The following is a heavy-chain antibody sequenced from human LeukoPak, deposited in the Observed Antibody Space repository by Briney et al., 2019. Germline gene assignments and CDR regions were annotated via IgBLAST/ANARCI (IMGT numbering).Heavy chain of an antibody. V-gene: IGHV4-59*08. J-gene: IGHJ2*01. D-gene: IGHD6-19*01. CDR2: IYYSGST. CDR1: GGXISHCF. Sequence: LSLTXXVSGGXISHCFWSWIRQPPGKALEWIGYIYYSGSTNYNPSLKSRVTISVDPSKNQFSLKLNSVTAADTAVYYCAKTVAGYWYFDLWGRGTLVTVSS. CDR3: AKTVAGYWYFDL.